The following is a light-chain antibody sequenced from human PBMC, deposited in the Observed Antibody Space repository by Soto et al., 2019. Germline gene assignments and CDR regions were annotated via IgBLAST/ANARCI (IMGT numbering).Light chain of an antibody. Sequence: QSVLTQPASVSGAPGQSITISCTGTSSVVGNYNLVSWYQHDPGKAPKLLIYEGSKRPSGVSDRFSGSKSGNTASLTISGLQAEDEADYDCCSYSSSSTYVFGTGTKVTVL. V-gene: IGLV2-23*01. CDR1: SSVVGNYNL. CDR3: CSYSSSSTYV. CDR2: EGS. J-gene: IGLJ1*01.